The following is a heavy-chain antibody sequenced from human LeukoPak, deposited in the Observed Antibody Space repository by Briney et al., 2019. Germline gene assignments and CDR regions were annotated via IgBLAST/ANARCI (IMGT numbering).Heavy chain of an antibody. J-gene: IGHJ4*02. CDR1: GYSSTSYW. D-gene: IGHD2-2*01. V-gene: IGHV5-51*01. CDR2: IYPGDSDT. Sequence: GESLKISCKGSGYSSTSYWIGWVRQMPGKGLEWMGIIYPGDSDTRYSPSFQGQVTISADKSISTAYLQWSSLKASDTAMYYCATGYCSSTSCYRFDYWGQGTLVTVSS. CDR3: ATGYCSSTSCYRFDY.